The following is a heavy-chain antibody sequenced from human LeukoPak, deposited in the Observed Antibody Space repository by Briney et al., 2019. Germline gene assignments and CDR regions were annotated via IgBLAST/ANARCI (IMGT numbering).Heavy chain of an antibody. J-gene: IGHJ4*02. CDR1: GGSISSYY. V-gene: IGHV4-59*08. CDR3: ARITVVTGGVKDY. CDR2: FYHSGGI. D-gene: IGHD4-23*01. Sequence: SETLSLTCTVSGGSISSYYWHWIRQPPGKGLEWVGHFYHSGGINTNPSLKSRVTISVDTSKNQFSLKLSSVTAADTAVYYCARITVVTGGVKDYWGQGTLVTVSS.